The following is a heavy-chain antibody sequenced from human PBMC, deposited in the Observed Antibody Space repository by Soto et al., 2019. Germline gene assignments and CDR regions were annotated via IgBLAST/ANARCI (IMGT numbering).Heavy chain of an antibody. D-gene: IGHD2-15*01. J-gene: IGHJ5*02. CDR3: ARRPVQGCSGGSCPSHPYNWFDP. CDR1: GYSFTSYW. V-gene: IGHV5-51*01. Sequence: GESLKISCKGSGYSFTSYWIGWVRQMPGKGLEWMGIIYPGDSDTRYSPSFQGQVTSSPDESMSTAYLQGSSLKASDTDMYYCARRPVQGCSGGSCPSHPYNWFDPWGQGTLVTVSS. CDR2: IYPGDSDT.